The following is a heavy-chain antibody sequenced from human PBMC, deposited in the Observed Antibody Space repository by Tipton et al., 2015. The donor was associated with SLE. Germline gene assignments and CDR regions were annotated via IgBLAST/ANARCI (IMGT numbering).Heavy chain of an antibody. J-gene: IGHJ3*02. CDR2: VSYSGRT. CDR1: GGSFSGYY. V-gene: IGHV4-59*12. Sequence: TLSLTCAVYGGSFSGYYWSWVRQPPGKGLEWIVYVSYSGRTNYNPSLQSRVTISVDTSKNQFSLKLTSVTAADTAVYYCARRGWVDAFDIWGQGTMVIVSS. CDR3: ARRGWVDAFDI. D-gene: IGHD6-19*01.